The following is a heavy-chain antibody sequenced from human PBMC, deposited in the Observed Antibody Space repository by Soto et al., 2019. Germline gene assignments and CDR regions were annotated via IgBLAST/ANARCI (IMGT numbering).Heavy chain of an antibody. Sequence: QVQLVQSGAEVKKPGSSVKVSCKASGGTFGSYAISWVRQAPGQGLEWIGGIIPIPGTANYAQKFQGRATVAADKSTRTAYMELSSLRAEDTAVYYCARSQGSSTSLEIYYYYYYGMDVWGQGTTVTVSS. CDR1: GGTFGSYA. CDR3: ARSQGSSTSLEIYYYYYYGMDV. J-gene: IGHJ6*02. CDR2: IIPIPGTA. V-gene: IGHV1-69*06. D-gene: IGHD2-2*01.